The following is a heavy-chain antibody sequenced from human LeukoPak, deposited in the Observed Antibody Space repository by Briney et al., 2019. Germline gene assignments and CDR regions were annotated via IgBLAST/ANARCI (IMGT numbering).Heavy chain of an antibody. Sequence: PGGSLRLSCAASGFTFSNYWMSWVRQAPGKGLEWVANIKQDGSEKYYVDSVKGRFTISRDNAKNSLYLQMNSLRAEDTAVYYCERHSSSWIDYWGQGTLVTVSS. V-gene: IGHV3-7*01. CDR1: GFTFSNYW. CDR2: IKQDGSEK. J-gene: IGHJ4*02. CDR3: ERHSSSWIDY. D-gene: IGHD6-13*01.